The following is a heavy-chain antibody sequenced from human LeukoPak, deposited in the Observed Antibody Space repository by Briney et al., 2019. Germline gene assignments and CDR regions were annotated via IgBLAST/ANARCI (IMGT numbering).Heavy chain of an antibody. Sequence: GGSLRLSCAASGFTFSSYSMNWVRQAPGKGLEWVSSISSSSSYIYYADSVKGRFTISRDNAKNSLYLQMNSLRAEDTAVYYCARLNKQQLSWGAFDIWGQGKMF. J-gene: IGHJ3*02. CDR3: ARLNKQQLSWGAFDI. V-gene: IGHV3-21*01. CDR1: GFTFSSYS. D-gene: IGHD6-13*01. CDR2: ISSSSSYI.